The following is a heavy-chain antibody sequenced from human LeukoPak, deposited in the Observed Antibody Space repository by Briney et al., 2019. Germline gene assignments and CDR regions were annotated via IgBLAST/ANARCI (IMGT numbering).Heavy chain of an antibody. CDR3: ARAGPASRYYFDY. CDR1: GYTFYNYA. CDR2: INTRTGDT. J-gene: IGHJ4*02. V-gene: IGHV1-3*03. Sequence: ASVKVSCKASGYTFYNYAIHWLRQAPGQGLEWMGWINTRTGDTEYSQKFQGRVSITKDTPESTAYMELRSLRSEDMAVYYCARAGPASRYYFDYWGQGTLVTVSS. D-gene: IGHD6-13*01.